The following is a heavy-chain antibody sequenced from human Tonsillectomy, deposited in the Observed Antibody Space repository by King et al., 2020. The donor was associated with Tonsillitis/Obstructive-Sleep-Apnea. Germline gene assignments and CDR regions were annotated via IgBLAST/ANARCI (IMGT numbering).Heavy chain of an antibody. J-gene: IGHJ4*02. Sequence: VQLVESGGGLVQPGGSLRLSCAASGFTFSSYEMNWVRQAPGKGLEWVSYISSSGSTIYYADSVKGRFTISRDNAKSSLYLQMNSLRAEDSAVYYCARDLGLYDSSGYYLVGFDYWGQGTLVTVSS. V-gene: IGHV3-48*03. CDR1: GFTFSSYE. CDR3: ARDLGLYDSSGYYLVGFDY. D-gene: IGHD3-22*01. CDR2: ISSSGSTI.